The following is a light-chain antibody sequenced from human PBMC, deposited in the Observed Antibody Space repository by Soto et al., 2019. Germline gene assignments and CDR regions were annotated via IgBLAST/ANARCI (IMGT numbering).Light chain of an antibody. CDR2: KVS. J-gene: IGKJ4*01. CDR1: QSLVDSDGNTY. CDR3: MQHRQSLS. Sequence: EIVMTQTPLSSPVTLGQPASISCRSSQSLVDSDGNTYLSWLHQRPGQPPRLLIYKVSNRFSGVPDRFSGSGAGTDFTLHISWVEAEDVGIYYCMQHRQSLSFGGGTKVEIK. V-gene: IGKV2-24*01.